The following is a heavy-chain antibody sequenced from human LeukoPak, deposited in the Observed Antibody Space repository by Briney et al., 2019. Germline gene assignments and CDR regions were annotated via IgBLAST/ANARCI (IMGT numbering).Heavy chain of an antibody. CDR2: IYYSGNT. CDR1: GGSISSSSYY. D-gene: IGHD4-17*01. V-gene: IGHV4-39*02. CDR3: ARDLGYGEFDY. J-gene: IGHJ4*02. Sequence: SETLSLTCTVSGGSISSSSYYWGWIRRPPGKGLEWVGSIYYSGNTYYNPSLKSRVTISVDTSKNQFSLKLSSVTAADTAVYYCARDLGYGEFDYWGQGTLVTVSS.